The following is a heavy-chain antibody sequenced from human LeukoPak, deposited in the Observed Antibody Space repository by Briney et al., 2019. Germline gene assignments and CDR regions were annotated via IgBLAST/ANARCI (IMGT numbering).Heavy chain of an antibody. J-gene: IGHJ4*02. Sequence: ASVKASCKPSGYTFTSYSITWVRQAPGQGLEWMGWISPYTGNTNYAQKLQGRVTMTTDTSTSTAYMELRSLRSDDTAVYYCARVGYGDYSFEYWGQGTLVTVSS. CDR3: ARVGYGDYSFEY. V-gene: IGHV1-18*01. CDR1: GYTFTSYS. CDR2: ISPYTGNT. D-gene: IGHD4-17*01.